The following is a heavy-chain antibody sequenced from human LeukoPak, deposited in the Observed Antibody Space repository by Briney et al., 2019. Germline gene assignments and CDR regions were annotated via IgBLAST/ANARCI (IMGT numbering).Heavy chain of an antibody. Sequence: GGSLRLSCAASGFTFSSYAMHWVRQAPGKGLEWVAVISYDGSDKYYADSVKGRFTISRDISKNTLYLQMNSLRAEDTAVYYCARTVVRGVNDYWGQGTPVTVSS. D-gene: IGHD3-10*01. CDR1: GFTFSSYA. CDR2: ISYDGSDK. V-gene: IGHV3-30-3*01. J-gene: IGHJ4*02. CDR3: ARTVVRGVNDY.